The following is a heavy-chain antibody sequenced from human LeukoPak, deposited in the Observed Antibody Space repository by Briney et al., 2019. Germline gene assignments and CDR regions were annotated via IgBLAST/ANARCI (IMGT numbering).Heavy chain of an antibody. Sequence: PSETLSLTCAVYGGSFSGYYWSWIRQPPGKGLEWIGEINHSGSTNYNPSLKSRVTISVDTSKNQFSLKLSSVTAADTAVYYCARVRYRAYHIAAAGSSRGWFDPWGQGTLVTVSS. CDR1: GGSFSGYY. J-gene: IGHJ5*02. D-gene: IGHD6-13*01. CDR3: ARVRYRAYHIAAAGSSRGWFDP. CDR2: INHSGST. V-gene: IGHV4-34*01.